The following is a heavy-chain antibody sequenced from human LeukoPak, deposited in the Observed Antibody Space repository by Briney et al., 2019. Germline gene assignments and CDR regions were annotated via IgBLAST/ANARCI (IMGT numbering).Heavy chain of an antibody. D-gene: IGHD3-10*01. J-gene: IGHJ4*02. CDR2: INAGNGNT. Sequence: ASVKVSCKASGYTFTSYPMHWVRQAPGQRLEWMGWINAGNGNTKYSQKFQGRVTITRDTSASTAYMELSSLSSEDTAVYSCARDLGRFGYFDYWGQGTLVTVSS. CDR3: ARDLGRFGYFDY. V-gene: IGHV1-3*01. CDR1: GYTFTSYP.